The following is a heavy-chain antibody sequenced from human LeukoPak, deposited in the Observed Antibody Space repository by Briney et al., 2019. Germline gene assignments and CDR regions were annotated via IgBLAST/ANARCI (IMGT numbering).Heavy chain of an antibody. CDR1: GYTFTSYG. V-gene: IGHV1-18*01. Sequence: ASVKVSCKASGYTFTSYGISWVRQAPGQGLEWMGWISAYNGNTNYAQKLQGRVTITADESTSTAYMELSSLRSEDTAVYYCARAVKGSFDYWGQGTLVTVSS. CDR3: ARAVKGSFDY. D-gene: IGHD1-26*01. CDR2: ISAYNGNT. J-gene: IGHJ4*02.